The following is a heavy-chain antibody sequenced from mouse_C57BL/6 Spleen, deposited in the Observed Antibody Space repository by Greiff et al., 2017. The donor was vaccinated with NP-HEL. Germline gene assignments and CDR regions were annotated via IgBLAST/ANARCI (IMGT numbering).Heavy chain of an antibody. V-gene: IGHV1-76*01. CDR2: IYPGSGNT. J-gene: IGHJ1*03. Sequence: VQLQQSGAELVRPGASVKLSCKASGYTFTDYYINWVKQRPGQGLEWIARIYPGSGNTYYNEKFKGKATLTAEKSSSTAHMQLSSLTSEDSAVYFCARSDYGSTYWYFDVWGTGTTVTVSS. CDR1: GYTFTDYY. D-gene: IGHD1-1*01. CDR3: ARSDYGSTYWYFDV.